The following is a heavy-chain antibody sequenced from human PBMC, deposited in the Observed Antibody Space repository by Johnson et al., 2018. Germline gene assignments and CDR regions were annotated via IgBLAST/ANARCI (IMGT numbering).Heavy chain of an antibody. J-gene: IGHJ6*03. CDR2: IRSKGNGGPT. CDR3: SRVGGAAEPYYYYMDV. Sequence: VQLQESGGGLVQPGRSLRLSCTASGFNFIHYAMNWFRLATGKGLEWVGFIRSKGNGGPTDYAASVKGRFTLSRDDSKSIVFLQLNNLEVEDTAVYYCSRVGGAAEPYYYYMDVWGKGTTVTVSS. V-gene: IGHV3-49*03. CDR1: GFNFIHYA. D-gene: IGHD4/OR15-4a*01.